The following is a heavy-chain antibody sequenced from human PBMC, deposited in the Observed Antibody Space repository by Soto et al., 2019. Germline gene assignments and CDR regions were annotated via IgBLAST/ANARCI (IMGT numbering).Heavy chain of an antibody. CDR3: AREYYDLLSGNLVYYGMDV. J-gene: IGHJ6*02. CDR1: GFTFSNYE. Sequence: GGSLRLSCAVSGFTFSNYEMNWVRQAPGKGLEWISYISSSGSVIYYVDSVKGRFTISRDNAKNSLSLQMNSLRAEDTAVYFCAREYYDLLSGNLVYYGMDVWGQGTTVTVS. D-gene: IGHD3-3*01. CDR2: ISSSGSVI. V-gene: IGHV3-48*03.